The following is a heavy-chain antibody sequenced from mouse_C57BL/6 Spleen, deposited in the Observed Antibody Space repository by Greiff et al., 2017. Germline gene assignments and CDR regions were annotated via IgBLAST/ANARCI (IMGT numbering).Heavy chain of an antibody. CDR2: INPNNGGT. D-gene: IGHD1-1*01. Sequence: VQLQQSGPELVKPGASVKMSCKASGYTFTDYNMHWVKQSHGKSLEWIGYINPNNGGTSYNQKFKGKATLTVNKSSSTAYMELRSLTSEDSAVYYCARLLRYQYYFDYWGQGTTLTVSS. J-gene: IGHJ2*01. CDR3: ARLLRYQYYFDY. CDR1: GYTFTDYN. V-gene: IGHV1-22*01.